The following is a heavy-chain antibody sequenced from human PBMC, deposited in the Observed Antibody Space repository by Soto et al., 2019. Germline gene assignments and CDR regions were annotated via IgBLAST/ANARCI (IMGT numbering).Heavy chain of an antibody. J-gene: IGHJ4*02. CDR1: GFTFSSYV. V-gene: IGHV3-30-3*01. CDR2: ISYDGNNK. D-gene: IGHD5-18*01. CDR3: ARDRGYSYGFLDY. Sequence: GGSLRLSCAASGFTFSSYVMHWVRQAPGKGLEWVAHISYDGNNKYYADSVKGRFTISRDNSKNTLSLQMNSLRAEDTAVYYCARDRGYSYGFLDYWGQGTLVTVSS.